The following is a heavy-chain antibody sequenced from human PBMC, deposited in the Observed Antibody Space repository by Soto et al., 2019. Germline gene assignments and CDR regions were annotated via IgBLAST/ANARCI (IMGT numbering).Heavy chain of an antibody. CDR3: ARGGDYDDVWSGYYWFDP. D-gene: IGHD3-3*01. V-gene: IGHV4-59*01. Sequence: SETLSLTCTVSGGSISSYYWSWIRQPPGKGLEWIGYIYYSGYTNYNPSLKSRVTISVDTSKNQFSLKLNSVTAADTAVYYCARGGDYDDVWSGYYWFDPWGQGTLVTVSS. CDR2: IYYSGYT. J-gene: IGHJ5*02. CDR1: GGSISSYY.